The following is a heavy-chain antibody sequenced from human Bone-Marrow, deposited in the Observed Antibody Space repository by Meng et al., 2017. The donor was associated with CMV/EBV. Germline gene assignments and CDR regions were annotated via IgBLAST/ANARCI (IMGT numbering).Heavy chain of an antibody. V-gene: IGHV1-18*01. CDR3: ARVYSSGWADWFAP. CDR2: ISAHNGNT. Sequence: ASVKVSCKASGYTFTNYGISWVRQAPGQGLEWMGWISAHNGNTRYTQKFQGRVTMTTDTSTKTAYMELRSLRSDDTAVYYCARVYSSGWADWFAPWGQGNRVNGAS. J-gene: IGHJ5*02. D-gene: IGHD6-19*01. CDR1: GYTFTNYG.